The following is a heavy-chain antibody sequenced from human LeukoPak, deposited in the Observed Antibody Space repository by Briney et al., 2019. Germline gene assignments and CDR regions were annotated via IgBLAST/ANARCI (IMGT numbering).Heavy chain of an antibody. V-gene: IGHV3-30*09. CDR1: GFTFNKYA. CDR3: ARGKTATTSLNY. J-gene: IGHJ4*02. CDR2: ISYDGSST. D-gene: IGHD1-14*01. Sequence: GGSLRLSCAASGFTFNKYAIHWVRQAPGKGLEWVSVISYDGSSTYYADSVRGRFAISRDNSKNSLYLQVNSLRPEDTAVYYCARGKTATTSLNYWGQGTLVTVSS.